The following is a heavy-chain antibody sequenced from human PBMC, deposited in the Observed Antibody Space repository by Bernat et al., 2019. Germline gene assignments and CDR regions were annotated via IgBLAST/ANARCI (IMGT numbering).Heavy chain of an antibody. V-gene: IGHV3-7*03. CDR3: VRGSGWLFHH. CDR1: GFSVNDYW. J-gene: IGHJ4*02. Sequence: EVQLVESGGGWVQPGGSLRLSCAGSGFSVNDYWMNWVRQAPGKGLEWVANIKQDGSETYYVDSVKGRFTISRDHAKNSMYLQMNSLRAEDTAIYYCVRGSGWLFHHWGQGTLVTVSS. CDR2: IKQDGSET. D-gene: IGHD6-19*01.